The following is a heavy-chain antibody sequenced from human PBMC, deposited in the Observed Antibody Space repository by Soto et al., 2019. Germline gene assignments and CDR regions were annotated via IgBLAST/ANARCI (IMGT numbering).Heavy chain of an antibody. V-gene: IGHV1-24*01. D-gene: IGHD5-12*01. J-gene: IGHJ4*02. CDR1: GYTLTELS. CDR2: FDPEDGET. Sequence: ASVKVSCKVSGYTLTELSMHWVLQAPGKGLEWMGGFDPEDGETIYAQKFQGRVTMTEDTSTDTAYMELSSLRSEDTAVYYCATAGDIVAMQFDYWGQGTLVTVSS. CDR3: ATAGDIVAMQFDY.